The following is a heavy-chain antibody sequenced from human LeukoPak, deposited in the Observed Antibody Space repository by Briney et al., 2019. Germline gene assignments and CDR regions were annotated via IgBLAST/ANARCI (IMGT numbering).Heavy chain of an antibody. D-gene: IGHD1-14*01. CDR3: ARGVHYRFFYFAH. CDR1: GFTFSSYS. J-gene: IGHJ4*02. CDR2: ISSSSSYI. Sequence: GGSLRLSCAASGFTFSSYSMNWVRQAPGKGLEWVSSISSSSSYISYADSVKGRFTISRDNAKNSLYLQMNSLRAEDTAVYYTARGVHYRFFYFAHGGQGTLVTVSS. V-gene: IGHV3-21*01.